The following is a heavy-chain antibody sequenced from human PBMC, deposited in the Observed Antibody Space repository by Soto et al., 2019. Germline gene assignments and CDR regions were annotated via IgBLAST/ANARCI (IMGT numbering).Heavy chain of an antibody. CDR1: GGSISSYY. CDR3: ARHGKGEYSGYADY. J-gene: IGHJ4*02. D-gene: IGHD5-12*01. V-gene: IGHV4-59*08. CDR2: IYYSGST. Sequence: ETLSLTCTVSGGSISSYYWSWIRQPPGKGLEWIGYIYYSGSTNYNPSLKSRVTISVDTSKNQFSLKLSSVTAADTAVYYCARHGKGEYSGYADYWGQGTLVTVSS.